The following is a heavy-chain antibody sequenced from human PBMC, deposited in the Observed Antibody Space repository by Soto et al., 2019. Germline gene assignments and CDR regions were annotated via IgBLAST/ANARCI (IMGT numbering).Heavy chain of an antibody. CDR2: ISGSGGST. CDR3: EKDRAITPGSHFDY. J-gene: IGHJ4*02. V-gene: IGHV3-23*01. Sequence: PGVSLRLSCAASGFTFSNYAMSWVRQAPGKGLEWVSAISGSGGSTYYADSVKCRFTISRDNAKNTLYLRINSLRAEDKAVFYCEKDRAITPGSHFDYWGQGPQITVSS. CDR1: GFTFSNYA.